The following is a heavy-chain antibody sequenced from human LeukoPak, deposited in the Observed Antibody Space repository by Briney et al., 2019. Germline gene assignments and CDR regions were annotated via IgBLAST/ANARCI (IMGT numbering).Heavy chain of an antibody. CDR1: GYTFTSYG. CDR3: ASDGRVFEYYYDSSDYFTFFDY. Sequence: SVKVSCKASGYTFTSYGISWVRQAPGQGLEWLGGIIPVYGTATYAQNFQGRVTITADESTTTAFMELSSLTSEDTAVYYCASDGRVFEYYYDSSDYFTFFDYWGQGTLVTVSS. D-gene: IGHD3-22*01. J-gene: IGHJ4*02. V-gene: IGHV1-69*13. CDR2: IIPVYGTA.